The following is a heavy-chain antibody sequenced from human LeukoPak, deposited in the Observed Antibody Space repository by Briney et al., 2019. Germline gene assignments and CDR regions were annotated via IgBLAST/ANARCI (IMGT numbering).Heavy chain of an antibody. CDR1: GGSIGSHY. V-gene: IGHV4-59*11. CDR3: ARGGVLKSVDY. D-gene: IGHD3-16*01. J-gene: IGHJ4*02. Sequence: SETLSLTCTVSGGSIGSHYWTWIRQTPGKGLEWIGYVYDIGTTKYNPSLKSRVTISVDTSKNQFSLRLSSVTAADTAVYYCARGGVLKSVDYWGQGTLVAVSS. CDR2: VYDIGTT.